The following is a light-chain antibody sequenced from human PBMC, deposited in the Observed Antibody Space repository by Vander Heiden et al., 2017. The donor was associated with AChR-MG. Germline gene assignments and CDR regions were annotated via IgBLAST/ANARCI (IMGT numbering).Light chain of an antibody. CDR2: YGD. CDR3: AAWDDTLNGMI. J-gene: IGLJ2*01. Sequence: QSVLTQPPSVSEAPRQRVTIPCSGSSSNIGNNAVNWYQQLPGKAPKLLIYYGDLRASGVSDRFSGSKSGTSASLAISGLQSEDEAAYYCAAWDDTLNGMIFGGGTKLTVL. CDR1: SSNIGNNA. V-gene: IGLV1-36*01.